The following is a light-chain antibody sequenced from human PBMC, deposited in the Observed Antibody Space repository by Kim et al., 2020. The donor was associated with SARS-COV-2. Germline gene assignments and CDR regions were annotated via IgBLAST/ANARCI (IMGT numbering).Light chain of an antibody. CDR2: GAS. CDR1: QSVSSN. J-gene: IGKJ4*01. CDR3: QQYNNWPLT. Sequence: VSPGEIASLSCMACQSVSSNLAWYQQKPGQAPRLLIYGASTRATGIPARFSGSWSGTEFTLTISSLQSEDFAVYYCQQYNNWPLTFGGGTKVDIK. V-gene: IGKV3-15*01.